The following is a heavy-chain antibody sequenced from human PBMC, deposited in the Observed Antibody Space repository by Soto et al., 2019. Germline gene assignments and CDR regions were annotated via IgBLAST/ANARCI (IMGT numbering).Heavy chain of an antibody. CDR2: ISYDGSNK. CDR3: ARESSLVGYYYGMDV. J-gene: IGHJ6*02. CDR1: GFTFSSYA. V-gene: IGHV3-30-3*01. D-gene: IGHD6-6*01. Sequence: QVQLVESGGGVVQPGRSLRLSCAASGFTFSSYAMHWVRQAPGKGLEWVAVISYDGSNKYYADSVKGRFTISRDNSKNTLYLQMNSLRAEDTAVYYCARESSLVGYYYGMDVWVQGTTVTVSS.